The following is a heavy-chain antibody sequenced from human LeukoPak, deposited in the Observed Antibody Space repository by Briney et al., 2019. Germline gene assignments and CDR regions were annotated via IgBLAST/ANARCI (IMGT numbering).Heavy chain of an antibody. Sequence: PSETLSLTCTVSGGSINNYYWSWIRQPPGKGLEWIGYIYYSGSTNYNPSLKSRVTISVDTSKNQFSLKLSSVTAADTAVYYCARNKGAFDIWGQGTMVTVSS. CDR1: GGSINNYY. V-gene: IGHV4-59*01. CDR3: ARNKGAFDI. CDR2: IYYSGST. J-gene: IGHJ3*02.